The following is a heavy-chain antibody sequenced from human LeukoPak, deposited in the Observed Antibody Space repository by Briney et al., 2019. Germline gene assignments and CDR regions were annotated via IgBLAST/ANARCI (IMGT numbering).Heavy chain of an antibody. Sequence: GGSLRLSCAASGFTFSSYGMSWVRQAPGKGLEWVSAISGSGGSTYYADSVKGRFTISRDNSKNTLYLQMNSLRAEDTAVYYCAKSRTGGNWFDPWGQGTLVTVSS. V-gene: IGHV3-23*01. CDR1: GFTFSSYG. CDR3: AKSRTGGNWFDP. CDR2: ISGSGGST. J-gene: IGHJ5*02. D-gene: IGHD1-1*01.